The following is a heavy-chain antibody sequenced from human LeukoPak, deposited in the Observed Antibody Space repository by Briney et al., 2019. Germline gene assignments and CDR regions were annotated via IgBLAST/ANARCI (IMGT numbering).Heavy chain of an antibody. J-gene: IGHJ5*02. D-gene: IGHD1-14*01. CDR1: GGSFSGYY. CDR2: IYYSGST. Sequence: PSETLSLTCTVYGGSFSGYYWSWIRQPPGKGLEWIGYIYYSGSTNYNPSLKSRVTISVDTSKNQFSLKLSSVTAADTAVYYCARESVWNWFDPWGQGTLVTVSS. CDR3: ARESVWNWFDP. V-gene: IGHV4-59*01.